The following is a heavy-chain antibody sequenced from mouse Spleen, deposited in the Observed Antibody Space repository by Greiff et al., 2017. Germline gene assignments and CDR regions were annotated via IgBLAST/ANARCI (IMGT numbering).Heavy chain of an antibody. J-gene: IGHJ4*01. CDR3: ARKRGYYGSSLYAMDY. CDR1: GFSLTSYG. V-gene: IGHV2-2*01. D-gene: IGHD1-1*01. CDR2: IWSGGST. Sequence: VQLQQSGPGLVQPSQSLSITCTVSGFSLTSYGVHWVRQSPGKGLEWLGVIWSGGSTDYNAAFISRLSISKDNSKSQVFFKMNSLQADDTAIYYCARKRGYYGSSLYAMDYWGQGTSVTVSS.